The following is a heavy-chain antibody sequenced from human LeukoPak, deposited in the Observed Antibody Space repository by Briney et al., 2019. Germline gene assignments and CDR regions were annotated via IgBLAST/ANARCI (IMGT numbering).Heavy chain of an antibody. CDR3: ARADIRAIASSGWYGFDY. Sequence: SVKVSCKASGGTFSSYAISWVRQAPGQGLEWMGGIIPIFGTANYAQKFQGRVTITADESTSTAYMELSSLRSDDTAVYYCARADIRAIASSGWYGFDYWGQGTLVTVSS. CDR2: IIPIFGTA. J-gene: IGHJ4*02. V-gene: IGHV1-69*13. D-gene: IGHD6-19*01. CDR1: GGTFSSYA.